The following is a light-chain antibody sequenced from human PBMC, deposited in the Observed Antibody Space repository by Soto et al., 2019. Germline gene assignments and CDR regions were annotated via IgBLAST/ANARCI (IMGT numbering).Light chain of an antibody. CDR2: GNI. CDR3: QSYDSSLSGWV. Sequence: QPVLTQPPSVSGAPGQRVTISCTGSSSNIGAGYDVHWYQQLPGTAPKLLIYGNINRPSGVPDRFSGSKSGTSASLAITGLQAADEADYYCQSYDSSLSGWVFGGGTKLTVL. V-gene: IGLV1-40*01. J-gene: IGLJ3*02. CDR1: SSNIGAGYD.